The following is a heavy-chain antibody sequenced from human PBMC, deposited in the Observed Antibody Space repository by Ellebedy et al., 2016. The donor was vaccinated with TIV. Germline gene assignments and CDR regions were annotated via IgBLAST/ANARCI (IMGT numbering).Heavy chain of an antibody. CDR2: ISSRRYGGRP. D-gene: IGHD4/OR15-4a*01. J-gene: IGHJ4*02. CDR3: TRNPKKGAGIPFDN. V-gene: IGHV3-49*04. CDR1: GFNFGDYA. Sequence: PGGSLRLSCTASGFNFGDYAMIWVRQAPGKGLEWVGFISSRRYGGRPEYAASVKGIFSISRDDSRSIAYLQMDSLKSDDTGVYYCTRNPKKGAGIPFDNWGRGVLVTVSS.